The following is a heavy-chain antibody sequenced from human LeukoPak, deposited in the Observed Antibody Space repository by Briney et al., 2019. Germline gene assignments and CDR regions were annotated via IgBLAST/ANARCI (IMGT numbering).Heavy chain of an antibody. CDR3: ARGGLSSSWYNYAFDI. J-gene: IGHJ3*02. CDR2: IIPILGIA. D-gene: IGHD6-13*01. Sequence: SVKVSCKASGYTFTSYGISWVRQAPGQGLEWMGRIIPILGIANYAQKFQGRVTITADKSTSTAYMELSSLRSEDTAVYYCARGGLSSSWYNYAFDIWGQGTMVTVSS. CDR1: GYTFTSYG. V-gene: IGHV1-69*04.